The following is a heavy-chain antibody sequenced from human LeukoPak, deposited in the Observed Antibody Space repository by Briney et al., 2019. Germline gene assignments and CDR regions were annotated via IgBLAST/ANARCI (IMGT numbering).Heavy chain of an antibody. J-gene: IGHJ4*02. CDR3: VKDHSSSYHYFDN. V-gene: IGHV4-59*11. D-gene: IGHD6-19*01. CDR1: GRPISGHY. CDR2: LSVSGKT. Sequence: SQTLSLTCIFPGRPISGHYWSWIRQPPGKRLEWIGYLSVSGKTNSNPSLRSRVSFSVDTPKNQFSLTLSSVTAADTAIYYCVKDHSSSYHYFDNWGQGALVTVSS.